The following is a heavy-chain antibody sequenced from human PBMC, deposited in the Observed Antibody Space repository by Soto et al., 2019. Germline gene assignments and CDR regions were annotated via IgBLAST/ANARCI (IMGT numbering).Heavy chain of an antibody. V-gene: IGHV3-33*01. J-gene: IGHJ4*01. D-gene: IGHD3-22*01. CDR1: GFTFSSYG. Sequence: QVQLVESGGGVVQPGRSLRLSCAASGFTFSSYGMHWVRQAPGKGLEWVAVIWYDGRNKYYADSVKGRFTISRDNSKNMLYLQMNSLRAEDTAVYYCAGSSGYYFFDYWGHGTLVTVSS. CDR3: AGSSGYYFFDY. CDR2: IWYDGRNK.